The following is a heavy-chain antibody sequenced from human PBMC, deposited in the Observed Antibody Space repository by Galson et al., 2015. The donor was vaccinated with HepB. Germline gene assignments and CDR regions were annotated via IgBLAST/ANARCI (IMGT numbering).Heavy chain of an antibody. J-gene: IGHJ6*02. Sequence: QSGAEVKKPGESLKISCKGSGYSFTSYWIGWVRQMPGKGLEWMGIIYPGDSDTRYSPSFQGQVTISADKSISTAYLQWSSLKASDTAMYYCARFIGDYVPESQDYYYGMDVWGQGTTVTVSS. V-gene: IGHV5-51*01. CDR3: ARFIGDYVPESQDYYYGMDV. CDR2: IYPGDSDT. D-gene: IGHD4-17*01. CDR1: GYSFTSYW.